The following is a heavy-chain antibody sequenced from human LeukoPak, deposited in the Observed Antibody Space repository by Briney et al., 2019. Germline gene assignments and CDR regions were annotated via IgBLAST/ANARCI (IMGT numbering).Heavy chain of an antibody. CDR2: IYASGST. CDR1: GGSISSGSSY. J-gene: IGHJ4*02. D-gene: IGHD7-27*01. CDR3: ARAQDYWGKDS. Sequence: SETLSLTCTVSGGSISSGSSYWSWIRQPAGKGLEWIGRIYASGSTNYNPSLKSRVTISVDTSKNQFSLKLSSVTAADTAVYYCARAQDYWGKDSRGQGTLVTVSS. V-gene: IGHV4-61*02.